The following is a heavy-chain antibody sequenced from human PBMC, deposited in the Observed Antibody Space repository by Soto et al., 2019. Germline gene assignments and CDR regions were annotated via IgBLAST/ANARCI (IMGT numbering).Heavy chain of an antibody. CDR2: ISPILAIA. V-gene: IGHV1-69*02. CDR1: GGTLSSYT. J-gene: IGHJ4*02. D-gene: IGHD4-4*01. CDR3: ATANVHAVEMTTIRYFDY. Sequence: QVQLVQSGAEVKKPGSSVKVSCKASGGTLSSYTISWVRQAPGQGLEWMGRISPILAIANYAQKFQGRVTIAAAKSTSAAYMELSSLKSEDTAIYYCATANVHAVEMTTIRYFDYWGQGTLVTVSS.